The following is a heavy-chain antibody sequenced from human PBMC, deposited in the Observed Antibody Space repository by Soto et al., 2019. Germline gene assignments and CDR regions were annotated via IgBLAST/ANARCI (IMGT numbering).Heavy chain of an antibody. CDR3: AKDKGYSYGPDY. CDR1: GFTFSSYG. D-gene: IGHD5-18*01. CDR2: ISYDGSNK. V-gene: IGHV3-30*18. Sequence: TGGSLRLSCAASGFTFSSYGMHWVRQAPGKGLEWVAVISYDGSNKYYADSVKGRFTISRDNSKNTLYLQMNSLRAEDTAVYYCAKDKGYSYGPDYWGQGTLVTVSS. J-gene: IGHJ4*02.